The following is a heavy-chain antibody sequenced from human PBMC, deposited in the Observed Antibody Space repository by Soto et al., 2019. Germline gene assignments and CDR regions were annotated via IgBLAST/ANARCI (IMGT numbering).Heavy chain of an antibody. CDR2: ISAYNGNT. CDR3: ASSSIPGGYYYGMDV. Sequence: QVQLVQSGAEVKKPGASVKVSCKASGYTFTSYGISWVRQAPGQGLEWMGWISAYNGNTNYAQKLQGRVTMTTDTSRRTAYMELRSLRSDDTAVYYCASSSIPGGYYYGMDVWGQGTTVTVSS. CDR1: GYTFTSYG. J-gene: IGHJ6*02. V-gene: IGHV1-18*04. D-gene: IGHD6-19*01.